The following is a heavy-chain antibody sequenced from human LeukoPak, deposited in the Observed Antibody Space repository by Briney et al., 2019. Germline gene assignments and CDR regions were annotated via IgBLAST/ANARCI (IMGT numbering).Heavy chain of an antibody. Sequence: ASVKVSCKASGYTFTGYYMHWVRQAPGQGLEWMGWINPNSGGTNYAQKLQGRVTMTTDTSTSTAYMELRSLRSDDTAVYYCARGFYDSSGYYYFDYWGQGTLVTVSS. J-gene: IGHJ4*02. D-gene: IGHD3-22*01. CDR1: GYTFTGYY. V-gene: IGHV1-2*02. CDR3: ARGFYDSSGYYYFDY. CDR2: INPNSGGT.